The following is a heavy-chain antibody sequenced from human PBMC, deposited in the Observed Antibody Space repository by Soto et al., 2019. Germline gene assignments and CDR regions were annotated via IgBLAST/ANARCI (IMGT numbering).Heavy chain of an antibody. CDR2: INPSGGST. Sequence: ASVKVSCKASGYTFTSYYMHWVRQAPGQGLEWMGIINPSGGSTSYAQKFQGRVTMTRDTSTSTVYMELSSLRSEDTAVYYCAVVPFWSGYYTGHPSYYYYGMDAWGQGTKVTVS. CDR1: GYTFTSYY. D-gene: IGHD3-3*01. CDR3: AVVPFWSGYYTGHPSYYYYGMDA. V-gene: IGHV1-46*03. J-gene: IGHJ6*02.